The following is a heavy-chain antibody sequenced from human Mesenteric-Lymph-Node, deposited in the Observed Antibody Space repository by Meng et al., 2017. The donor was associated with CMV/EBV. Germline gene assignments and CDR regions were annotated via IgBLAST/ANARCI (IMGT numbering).Heavy chain of an antibody. CDR2: ISAYNGST. D-gene: IGHD3-3*01. CDR3: ASGGRGTYYDFWSSYSYFDY. Sequence: ASVKVSCKPSGYTFTSYGISWVRQAPGQGLEWMGWISAYNGSTNYAQKLQGRVTMTTDTSTSTAYMELRSLRSDDTAVYYCASGGRGTYYDFWSSYSYFDYWGQGTLVTVSS. V-gene: IGHV1-18*01. J-gene: IGHJ4*02. CDR1: GYTFTSYG.